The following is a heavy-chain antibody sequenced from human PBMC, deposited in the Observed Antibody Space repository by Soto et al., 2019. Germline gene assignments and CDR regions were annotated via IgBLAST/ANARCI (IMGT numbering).Heavy chain of an antibody. CDR2: ISSSSSHT. CDR1: GFTFSSFS. D-gene: IGHD3-10*01. Sequence: LRLSCAASGFTFSSFSMNWVRQAPGKGPEWVSAISSSSSHTYYADSVKGRFTISRDNAKNSLYLQVNSLRAEDTAVYYCARDRSGSYPPGDGMDVWGPGTTVTVSS. J-gene: IGHJ6*02. V-gene: IGHV3-21*01. CDR3: ARDRSGSYPPGDGMDV.